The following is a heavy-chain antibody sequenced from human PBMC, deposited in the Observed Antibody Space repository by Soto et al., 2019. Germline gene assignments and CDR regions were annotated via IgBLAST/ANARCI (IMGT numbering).Heavy chain of an antibody. Sequence: QVQLVQSGAEVKKPGASVKVSCKASGYTFTSYYMHWVRQDPGQGLEWMGIINPSGGSTSYAQKFQGRVTMTRDTSTSTVYMELSSLRSEDTAVYCCARTDIVVTFDYWGQGTLVTFSS. CDR3: ARTDIVVTFDY. CDR2: INPSGGST. J-gene: IGHJ4*02. V-gene: IGHV1-46*03. CDR1: GYTFTSYY. D-gene: IGHD5-12*01.